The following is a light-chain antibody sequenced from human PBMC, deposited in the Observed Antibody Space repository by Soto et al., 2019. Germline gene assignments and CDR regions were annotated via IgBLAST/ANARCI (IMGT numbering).Light chain of an antibody. CDR2: KAS. Sequence: DIPMTQTPPTLSAYVGDRVTITCRASQSISSWLAWYQQKPGKAPKLLIYKASSLESGVPSRFSGSGSGTEFTLTISSLQPDDFATYYCQQYNSYWTFGQGTKVDIK. V-gene: IGKV1-5*03. J-gene: IGKJ1*01. CDR1: QSISSW. CDR3: QQYNSYWT.